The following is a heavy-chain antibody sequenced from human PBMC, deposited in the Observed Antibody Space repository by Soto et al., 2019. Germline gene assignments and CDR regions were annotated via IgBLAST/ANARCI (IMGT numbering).Heavy chain of an antibody. CDR3: AKEPIAAVHWKDTGPFDY. J-gene: IGHJ4*02. Sequence: QVQLVESGGGVVQPGRSLRLSCAASGFTFSSYGMHWVRQAPVKGLEWVAVISYDGSNKYYADSVKGRFTISRDNSKKTLYLQMNSLRAEDTAVYYCAKEPIAAVHWKDTGPFDYWGQGTLVTVS. D-gene: IGHD1-1*01. CDR2: ISYDGSNK. CDR1: GFTFSSYG. V-gene: IGHV3-30*18.